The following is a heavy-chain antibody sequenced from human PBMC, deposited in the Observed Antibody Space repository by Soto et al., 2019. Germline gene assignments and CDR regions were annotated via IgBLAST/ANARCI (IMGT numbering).Heavy chain of an antibody. D-gene: IGHD3-10*01. CDR1: GGSFSGYY. CDR3: ARDSPERYYYGSGSYFYFDY. Sequence: SETLSLTCAVYGGSFSGYYWSWIRQPPGKGLEWIGEINHSGSTNYNPSLKSRVTISVDTSKNQLSLKLSSVTAADTAVYYCARDSPERYYYGSGSYFYFDYWGQGTLVTVSS. CDR2: INHSGST. V-gene: IGHV4-34*01. J-gene: IGHJ4*02.